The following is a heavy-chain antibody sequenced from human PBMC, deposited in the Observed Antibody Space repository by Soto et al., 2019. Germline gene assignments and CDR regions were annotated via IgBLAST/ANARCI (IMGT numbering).Heavy chain of an antibody. Sequence: EVHMVESGGGLVQPGGSLRLSCAAYGFTFSSYWMSWVRQAPGKGLEWVANIKYDGSEKYYVDSVKGRFTISRDNAKNSVYLQMNSLRDEDTAVYYCARGEQWLVRWVYWGQGTLVAVSS. V-gene: IGHV3-7*04. CDR1: GFTFSSYW. CDR3: ARGEQWLVRWVY. CDR2: IKYDGSEK. J-gene: IGHJ4*02. D-gene: IGHD6-19*01.